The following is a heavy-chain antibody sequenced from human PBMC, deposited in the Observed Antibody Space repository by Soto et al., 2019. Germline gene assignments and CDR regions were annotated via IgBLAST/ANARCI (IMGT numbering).Heavy chain of an antibody. V-gene: IGHV3-11*06. CDR3: AKLPPFDWYFDL. J-gene: IGHJ2*01. Sequence: QVQLVESGGGLVKPGGSLRLSCAASGFTFSDYYMSWIRQAPGKGLEWVSYISSRSSYRNYADSVKGRFTISREDAQNSLYLQMTSLRAEDTAVYYCAKLPPFDWYFDLWGRGTLVTVSS. D-gene: IGHD1-7*01. CDR1: GFTFSDYY. CDR2: ISSRSSYR.